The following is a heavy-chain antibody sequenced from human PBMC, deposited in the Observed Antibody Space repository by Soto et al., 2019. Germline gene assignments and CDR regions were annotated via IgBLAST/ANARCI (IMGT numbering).Heavy chain of an antibody. J-gene: IGHJ4*02. CDR1: GYSFTSYW. CDR2: IYPGDSDT. D-gene: IGHD2-15*01. V-gene: IGHV5-51*01. Sequence: PGESLKISCKGSGYSFTSYWIGWVRQMPGKGLEWMGIIYPGDSDTRYSPSFQGQVTISADKSISTAYLQWSSLKASDTAMYYCARRYCSGGSCYGSFDYSGQGTLVTVSS. CDR3: ARRYCSGGSCYGSFDY.